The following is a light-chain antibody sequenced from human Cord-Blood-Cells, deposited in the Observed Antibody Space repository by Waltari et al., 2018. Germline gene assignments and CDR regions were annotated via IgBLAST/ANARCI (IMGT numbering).Light chain of an antibody. J-gene: IGKJ1*01. V-gene: IGKV3-20*01. Sequence: EIVLTQSPGTLSLSPGERATLSCRASQSVSSSYLAWYQQKPGQAPRILIYGASSRANGIPARFSGSGSGTDFTLTISRLEPGDFAVYYCQQYGSSPTFGQGTKVEIK. CDR3: QQYGSSPT. CDR2: GAS. CDR1: QSVSSSY.